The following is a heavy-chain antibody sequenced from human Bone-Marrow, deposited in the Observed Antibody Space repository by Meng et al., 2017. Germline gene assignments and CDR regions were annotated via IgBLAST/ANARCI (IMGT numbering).Heavy chain of an antibody. J-gene: IGHJ4*02. V-gene: IGHV3-7*03. Sequence: GESLKISCAASGFTFSSYWMSWVRQAPGKGLEWVANIKQDGSEKYYVDSVKGRFTISRDNAKNSLYLQMNSLRAEDTALYYCAKASTYSSGWSFDYWGQGTLVTVSS. CDR1: GFTFSSYW. D-gene: IGHD6-19*01. CDR2: IKQDGSEK. CDR3: AKASTYSSGWSFDY.